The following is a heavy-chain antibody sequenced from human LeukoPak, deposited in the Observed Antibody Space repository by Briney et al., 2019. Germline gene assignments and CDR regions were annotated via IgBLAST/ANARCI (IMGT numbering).Heavy chain of an antibody. Sequence: GGSLRLSCAASGFTFSTYAMSWVRQAPGKGLEWVSGISDTGGNTYYADSVKGRFTIPRENSNNTLYLQMDSLRAEDTAVYYCARGFARGFDYWGQGTLVTVSS. V-gene: IGHV3-23*01. CDR3: ARGFARGFDY. CDR2: ISDTGGNT. J-gene: IGHJ4*02. D-gene: IGHD6-6*01. CDR1: GFTFSTYA.